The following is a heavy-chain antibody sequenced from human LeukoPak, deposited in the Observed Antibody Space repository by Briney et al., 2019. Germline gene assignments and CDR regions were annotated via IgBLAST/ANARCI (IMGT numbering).Heavy chain of an antibody. CDR3: ATDLPRDYYYDMDV. CDR1: GFTFRNVW. J-gene: IGHJ6*02. CDR2: IKSKIFGGTT. V-gene: IGHV3-15*01. Sequence: GGSLRLSCAAPGFTFRNVWMGWVRRAPGKGLEWVGRIKSKIFGGTTEYATPVKGRFSISRDDSKNTVHLQMNSLKSEDTAVYYCATDLPRDYYYDMDVWGQGTTVTVSS. D-gene: IGHD5-24*01.